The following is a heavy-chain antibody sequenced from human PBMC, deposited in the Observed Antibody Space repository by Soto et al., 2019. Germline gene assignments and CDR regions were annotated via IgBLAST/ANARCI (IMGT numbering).Heavy chain of an antibody. V-gene: IGHV4-30-4*01. D-gene: IGHD1-26*01. CDR1: GGSISSGDYY. CDR3: ARSREDSGSYPFGY. Sequence: SETLSLTCTVSGGSISSGDYYWSWIRQPPGKGLEWIGYIYYSGSTYYNPSLKSRVTISVDTSKNQFSLKLSSVTAADTAVYYCARSREDSGSYPFGYWGQGTLVTVSS. J-gene: IGHJ4*02. CDR2: IYYSGST.